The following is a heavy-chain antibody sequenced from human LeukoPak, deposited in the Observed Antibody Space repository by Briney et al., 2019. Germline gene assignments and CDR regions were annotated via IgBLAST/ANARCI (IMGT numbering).Heavy chain of an antibody. CDR1: GYTFTSYA. CDR2: INTNTGNP. CDR3: ARESCSSTSCHADY. D-gene: IGHD2-2*01. J-gene: IGHJ4*02. Sequence: GASVKVSCKASGYTFTSYAMNWVRQAPGQGLEWMGWINTNTGNPTYAQGFTGRFVFSLDTSVSTAYLQISSLKAEDTAVYYCARESCSSTSCHADYWGQGTLVTVSS. V-gene: IGHV7-4-1*02.